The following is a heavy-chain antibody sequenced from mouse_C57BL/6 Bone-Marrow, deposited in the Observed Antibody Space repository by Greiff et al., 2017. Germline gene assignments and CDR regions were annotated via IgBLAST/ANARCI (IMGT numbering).Heavy chain of an antibody. CDR3: TVDGYYPFAY. D-gene: IGHD2-3*01. J-gene: IGHJ3*01. CDR1: GFNIKDDY. V-gene: IGHV14-4*01. CDR2: IDPENGDT. Sequence: VQLKESGAELVRPGASVKLSFTASGFNIKDDYMHWVKQRPEQGLEWIGWIDPENGDTEYASKFQGKATITADTSSNTAYLQLSSLTSEDTAVYYCTVDGYYPFAYGGQGTLVTVSA.